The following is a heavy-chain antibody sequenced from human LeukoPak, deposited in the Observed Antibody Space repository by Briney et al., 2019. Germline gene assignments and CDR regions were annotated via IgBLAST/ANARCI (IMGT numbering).Heavy chain of an antibody. D-gene: IGHD5-18*01. CDR2: ISAYNGNT. CDR1: GYTFTSYG. CDR3: ARDQGYDFLSGYIVDTAMVKFDY. V-gene: IGHV1-18*01. J-gene: IGHJ4*02. Sequence: ASVKVSCKSCGYTFTSYGIRWVRQAPGQGLEWMGWISAYNGNTNYAQKLQGRVTMTTDTSTSTAYMELRSLRSDDTAVYYCARDQGYDFLSGYIVDTAMVKFDYWGQGTLVTVSS.